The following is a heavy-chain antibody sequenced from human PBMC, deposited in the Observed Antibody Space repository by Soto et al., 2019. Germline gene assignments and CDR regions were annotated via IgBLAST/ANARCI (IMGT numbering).Heavy chain of an antibody. CDR3: ARDRRVVYCSGGSGYQPPSLGY. CDR2: INPNSGGT. V-gene: IGHV1-2*02. Sequence: ASVKVSCKASGYTFTGYYMHWVRQAPGQGLEWMGWINPNSGGTNYAQKFQGRVTMTRDTSISTAYMELSRLRSDDTAVYYCARDRRVVYCSGGSGYQPPSLGYWGQGTLVTVSS. J-gene: IGHJ4*02. D-gene: IGHD2-15*01. CDR1: GYTFTGYY.